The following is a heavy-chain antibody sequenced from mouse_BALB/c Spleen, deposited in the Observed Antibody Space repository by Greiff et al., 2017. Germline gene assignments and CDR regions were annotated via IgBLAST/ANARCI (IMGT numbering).Heavy chain of an antibody. CDR3: ASAYYGNPLYWYFDV. V-gene: IGHV5-9-3*01. D-gene: IGHD2-10*01. J-gene: IGHJ1*01. CDR2: ISSGGSYT. Sequence: EVHLVESGGGLVKPGGSLKLSCAASGFTFSSYAMSWVRQTPEKRLEWVATISSGGSYTYYPDSVKGRFTISRDNAKNTLYLQMSSLRSEDTAMYYCASAYYGNPLYWYFDVWGAGTTVTVSS. CDR1: GFTFSSYA.